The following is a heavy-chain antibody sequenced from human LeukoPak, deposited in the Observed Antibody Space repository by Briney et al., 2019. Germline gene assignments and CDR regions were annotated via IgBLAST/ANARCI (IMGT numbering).Heavy chain of an antibody. J-gene: IGHJ4*02. CDR3: ARGIPGGMGGDFDY. D-gene: IGHD1-26*01. V-gene: IGHV1-2*02. CDR2: INPYSGGT. Sequence: ASVKVSCKASGYTFTGYYMHWVRQAPGQGLEWMGWINPYSGGTNYAQKFQGRVTMTRDTSISTVYMEVSRLRSDDTAVYYCARGIPGGMGGDFDYWGQGTLVTVSS. CDR1: GYTFTGYY.